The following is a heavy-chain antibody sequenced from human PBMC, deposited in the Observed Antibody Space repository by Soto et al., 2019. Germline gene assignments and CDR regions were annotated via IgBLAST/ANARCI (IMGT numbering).Heavy chain of an antibody. V-gene: IGHV1-3*01. CDR3: ARERPGRSGIRYYFDY. D-gene: IGHD3-10*01. Sequence: GASVKVSCKASGYTFTSYAMHWVRQAPGQRLEWMGWINAGNGNTKYSQKFQGRVTITRDTSASTAYMELSSLRSEDTAVYYCARERPGRSGIRYYFDYWGQGTLVTVSS. CDR2: INAGNGNT. CDR1: GYTFTSYA. J-gene: IGHJ4*02.